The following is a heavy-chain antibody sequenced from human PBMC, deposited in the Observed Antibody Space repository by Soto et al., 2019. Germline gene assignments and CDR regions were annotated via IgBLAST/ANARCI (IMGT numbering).Heavy chain of an antibody. CDR3: ARDLSWGSNWYYYMDV. J-gene: IGHJ6*03. V-gene: IGHV3-48*01. CDR1: GFILSDCA. D-gene: IGHD7-27*01. Sequence: EVQLVESGGGLVQPGGSLRLSCATSGFILSDCAMNWVRQAPGKGLEWVSYISSSSSVIDYADSVKGRFTVSRDNARSSLYLQMNSRRAEDTAVYYCARDLSWGSNWYYYMDVWGKGTTVTVSS. CDR2: ISSSSSVI.